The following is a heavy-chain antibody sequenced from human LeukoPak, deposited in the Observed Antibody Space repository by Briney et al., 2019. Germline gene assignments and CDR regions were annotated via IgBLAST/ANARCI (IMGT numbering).Heavy chain of an antibody. CDR3: ATGRTWWDLLNY. CDR2: LDPEAGEM. J-gene: IGHJ4*02. Sequence: ASVKVSCKVSGHTFTELSLHWVRQAPGKGLERMGGLDPEAGEMIYSQKFQGRVTMTEDTSTDIAYMEMSSLRSEDTAVYYCATGRTWWDLLNYWGQGTLVTVSS. CDR1: GHTFTELS. V-gene: IGHV1-24*01. D-gene: IGHD1-26*01.